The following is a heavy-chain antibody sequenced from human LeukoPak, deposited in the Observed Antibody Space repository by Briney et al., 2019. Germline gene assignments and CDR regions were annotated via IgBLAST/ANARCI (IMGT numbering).Heavy chain of an antibody. V-gene: IGHV3-23*01. Sequence: PGGSLRLSCAASGFTFSSYAMRWVRQAPGKGLEWVSGISGSGGSTYYTDSVKGRFTISRDTSKNTLYLQLNSLRAEDPPGYNCAKALVELLRPFDCWRQGTLVTVSS. D-gene: IGHD5-12*01. CDR1: GFTFSSYA. CDR2: ISGSGGST. CDR3: AKALVELLRPFDC. J-gene: IGHJ4*02.